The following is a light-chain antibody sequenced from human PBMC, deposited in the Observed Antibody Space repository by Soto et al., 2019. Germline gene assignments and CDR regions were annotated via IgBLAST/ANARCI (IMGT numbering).Light chain of an antibody. CDR2: KAS. CDR3: QQYNSYSVT. J-gene: IGKJ1*01. Sequence: IQITQSPSTLSASVGDRVTIPFRASQSISSWLAWYQQKPGKAPKLLIYKASSLESGVPSRFSGSGSGTEFTLTISSLQPDDFATYYCQQYNSYSVTFGQGTKVDIK. CDR1: QSISSW. V-gene: IGKV1-5*03.